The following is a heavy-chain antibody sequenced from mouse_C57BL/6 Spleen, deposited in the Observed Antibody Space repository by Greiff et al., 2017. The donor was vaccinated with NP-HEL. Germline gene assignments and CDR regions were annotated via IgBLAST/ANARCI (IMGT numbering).Heavy chain of an antibody. CDR3: ARSTTVVDY. V-gene: IGHV1-26*01. CDR1: GYTFTDYY. CDR2: INPNNGGT. D-gene: IGHD1-1*01. Sequence: EVQLQQSGPELVKPGASVKISCKASGYTFTDYYMNWVKQSHGKSLEWIGDINPNNGGTSYNQKFKGKATLTVDKSSSTAYMELRSLTSEDSAVYYCARSTTVVDYWGQGTTLTASS. J-gene: IGHJ2*01.